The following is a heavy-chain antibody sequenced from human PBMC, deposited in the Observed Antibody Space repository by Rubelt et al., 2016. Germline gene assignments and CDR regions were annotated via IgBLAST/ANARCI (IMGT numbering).Heavy chain of an antibody. CDR1: GYSFTSYW. CDR3: ARHAGDGGNSEDWFDP. CDR2: IDPSASST. D-gene: IGHD4-23*01. V-gene: IGHV5-10-1*01. Sequence: DVQLVQSGAEVKKPGESLRISCKGSGYSFTSYWISWVRQMHGKGLEWMGRIDPSASSTHYSPSFQGHVTISADKSISTAYLQWSSLKASDTAMYYCARHAGDGGNSEDWFDPWGQGTLVTVSS. J-gene: IGHJ5*02.